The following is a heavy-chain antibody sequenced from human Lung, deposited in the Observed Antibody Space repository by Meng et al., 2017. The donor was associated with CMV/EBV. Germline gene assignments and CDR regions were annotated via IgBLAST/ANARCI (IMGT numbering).Heavy chain of an antibody. CDR1: GYSFNNYW. V-gene: IGHV5-51*01. Sequence: GESLKISCKGSGYSFNNYWIGWVRQMPGKGLEWMAIIYPGDSDTRYSPSFQGQVTISVDKSITTAYLQWSSLKASDTAMYYCARHGYDSTSYYRYDHWGQGXLVTVSS. CDR2: IYPGDSDT. CDR3: ARHGYDSTSYYRYDH. J-gene: IGHJ4*02. D-gene: IGHD3-22*01.